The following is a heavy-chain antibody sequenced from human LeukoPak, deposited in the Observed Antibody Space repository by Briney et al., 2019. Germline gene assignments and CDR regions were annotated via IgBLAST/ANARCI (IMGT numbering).Heavy chain of an antibody. D-gene: IGHD3-22*01. CDR3: ARVGNYYDSSGNFAFDI. J-gene: IGHJ3*02. CDR2: IYYSGST. V-gene: IGHV4-59*01. CDR1: GFSISSYY. Sequence: SETLSLTCTVSGFSISSYYWNWIRQPPGKGLEGIGYIYYSGSTNYNPSLKSRVTISVDTSKNPFSLKLSSVTAADTAVYYCARVGNYYDSSGNFAFDIWGQGTMVTVSS.